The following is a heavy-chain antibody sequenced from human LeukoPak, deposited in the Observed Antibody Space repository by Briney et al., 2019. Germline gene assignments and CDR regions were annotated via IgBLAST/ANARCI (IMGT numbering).Heavy chain of an antibody. CDR3: AADTADCSSTSCYARDYYYYYGMDV. V-gene: IGHV1-58*01. Sequence: SLTVSCKASGFTFTSSAVQWVRQARGQRLEWIGWIVVGSGNTNYAQKFQERVTITRDMSTSTAYMELSSLRSEDTAVYYCAADTADCSSTSCYARDYYYYYGMDVWGQGTTVTVSS. CDR1: GFTFTSSA. J-gene: IGHJ6*02. CDR2: IVVGSGNT. D-gene: IGHD2-2*01.